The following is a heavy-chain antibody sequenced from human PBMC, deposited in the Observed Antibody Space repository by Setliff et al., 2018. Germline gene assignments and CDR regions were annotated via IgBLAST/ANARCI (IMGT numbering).Heavy chain of an antibody. CDR1: GYTFTSHY. D-gene: IGHD3-22*01. CDR2: INPSSGRT. V-gene: IGHV1-46*01. J-gene: IGHJ3*02. Sequence: RASVKVSCKASGYTFTSHYMHWVRQAPGLGLEWMGTINPSSGRTSYAQKFQGRVTMTRDTSTSTVYMDMSSLRSEDPAVYYCARDVFPYHYEGAFDIWGQGTMVTVSS. CDR3: ARDVFPYHYEGAFDI.